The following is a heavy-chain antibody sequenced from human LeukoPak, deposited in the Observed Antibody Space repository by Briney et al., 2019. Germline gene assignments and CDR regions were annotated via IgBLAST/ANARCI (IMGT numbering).Heavy chain of an antibody. Sequence: GSLRISRGGSGFMVCRNWMRLVRLAPGEGLEWVANIKEDGTETYYVDSVKGRFTISRDNAKNSLYLQMNSLRVEDTAVYYCAKEGRSLQTYWGQGTLVTVSS. D-gene: IGHD5-24*01. CDR1: GFMVCRNW. CDR2: IKEDGTET. CDR3: AKEGRSLQTY. V-gene: IGHV3-7*03. J-gene: IGHJ4*02.